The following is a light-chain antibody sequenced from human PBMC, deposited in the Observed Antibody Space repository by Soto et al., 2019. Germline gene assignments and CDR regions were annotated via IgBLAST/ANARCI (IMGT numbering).Light chain of an antibody. V-gene: IGKV1-9*01. CDR3: QPVNSYPPLT. Sequence: IELTQSPSSMSASLGDRVTISCRASQGICFYLAWYQQKPGNAPKLLIYAASTLQSGVPSRFRGSGSAPNFTLTISSLQPEDIATYYCQPVNSYPPLTFAQETNVDI. J-gene: IGKJ3*01. CDR2: AAS. CDR1: QGICFY.